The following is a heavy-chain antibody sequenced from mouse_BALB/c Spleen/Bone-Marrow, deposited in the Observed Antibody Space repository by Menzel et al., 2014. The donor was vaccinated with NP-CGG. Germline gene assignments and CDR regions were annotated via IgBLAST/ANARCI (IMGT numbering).Heavy chain of an antibody. CDR3: TRGTGYAMDY. CDR1: GYTFTDYN. D-gene: IGHD4-1*01. CDR2: IHPNYDST. V-gene: IGHV1-18*01. J-gene: IGHJ4*01. Sequence: EVQLQQSGAELVKPGASVQISCKASGYTFTDYNMDWVKQSHGKSLEWIGDIHPNYDSTTYNQKFKGEATLTVDKSSSTAYMELRSLTSEDTAVYYCTRGTGYAMDYWGQGTSVTVSS.